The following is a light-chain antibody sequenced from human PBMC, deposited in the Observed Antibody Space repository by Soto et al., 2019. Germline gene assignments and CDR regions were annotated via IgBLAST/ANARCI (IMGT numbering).Light chain of an antibody. CDR2: EVN. Sequence: SVPTQPASVSGSPGQSFPIPFTGTKRNIGVYNLVSWYQQNPGKAPKLMIYEVNKRPSGVSNRFSGSKSGDTASLTISGLQAEDEADYFCCSYAGSSTYVFGTGTKVTVL. CDR3: CSYAGSSTYV. J-gene: IGLJ1*01. CDR1: KRNIGVYNL. V-gene: IGLV2-23*02.